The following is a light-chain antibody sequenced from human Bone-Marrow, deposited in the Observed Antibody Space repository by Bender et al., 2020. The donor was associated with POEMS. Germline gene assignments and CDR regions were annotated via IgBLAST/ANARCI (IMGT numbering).Light chain of an antibody. CDR1: ISNILSHS. Sequence: HSFLTHPPSSSFTPSHIFTISFSLFISNILSHSFNFYHHLPFTSPKLLIYSSHRRPSEVPDRFSGSRSGTSASLAISGLQSEDEADYYCAVWDDSLNGWVFGGGTKLTVL. CDR2: SSH. V-gene: IGLV1-44*01. CDR3: AVWDDSLNGWV. J-gene: IGLJ3*02.